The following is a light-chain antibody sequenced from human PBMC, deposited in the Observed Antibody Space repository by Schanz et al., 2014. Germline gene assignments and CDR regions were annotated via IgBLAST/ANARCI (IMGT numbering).Light chain of an antibody. CDR1: QSVSSLS. V-gene: IGKV3-20*01. J-gene: IGKJ1*01. CDR2: DAS. Sequence: EIFFPPSTAPLSFSQGESSPPSCSSLQSVSSLSFAWYQPPPFPSTRPLIYDASNRATGIPARFSGSGSGTYFTLTISSLEPEDFAVYYCHQYGTLLPETFGQGTKVEIK. CDR3: HQYGTLLPET.